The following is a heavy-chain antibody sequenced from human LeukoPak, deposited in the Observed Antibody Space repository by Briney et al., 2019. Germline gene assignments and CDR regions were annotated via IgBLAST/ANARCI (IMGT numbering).Heavy chain of an antibody. D-gene: IGHD2-2*01. CDR3: ARARSSTSPHAFDI. CDR1: GYTFTSYY. V-gene: IGHV1-46*01. J-gene: IGHJ3*02. CDR2: INPSGGST. Sequence: ASVKVSCTASGYTFTSYYMHWVRQAPGQGLEWMGIINPSGGSTSYAQKFQGRVTITADKSTSTAYMELSSLRSEDTAVYYCARARSSTSPHAFDIWGQGTMVTVSS.